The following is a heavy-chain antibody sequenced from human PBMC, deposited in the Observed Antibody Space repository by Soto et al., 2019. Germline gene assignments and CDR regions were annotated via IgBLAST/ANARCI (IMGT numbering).Heavy chain of an antibody. CDR2: MNPNSANT. V-gene: IGHV1-8*01. Sequence: QVQLVQSGAEVKKPGASVKVSCKASGYSFTSYYVHWVRQAPGQGLEWMGWMNPNSANTEYAQKFQGRVTMTRDTSIRTAYMELSSLGSEDTAVYYCARVGFTVPAYMDVWGKGTTVTVSS. J-gene: IGHJ6*03. CDR1: GYSFTSYY. CDR3: ARVGFTVPAYMDV. D-gene: IGHD1-26*01.